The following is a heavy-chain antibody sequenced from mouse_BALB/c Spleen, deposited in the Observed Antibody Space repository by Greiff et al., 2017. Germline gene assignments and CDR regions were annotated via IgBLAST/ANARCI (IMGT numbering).Heavy chain of an antibody. CDR1: GYTFTSYW. D-gene: IGHD1-1*01. Sequence: DLVKPGASVKLSCKASGYTFTSYWINWIKQRPGQGLEWIGRIAPGSGSTYYNEMFKGKATLTVDTSSSTAYIQLSSLSSEDSAVYFCAIPYYGGNFDYWGQGTTLTVSS. J-gene: IGHJ2*01. CDR2: IAPGSGST. V-gene: IGHV1S41*01. CDR3: AIPYYGGNFDY.